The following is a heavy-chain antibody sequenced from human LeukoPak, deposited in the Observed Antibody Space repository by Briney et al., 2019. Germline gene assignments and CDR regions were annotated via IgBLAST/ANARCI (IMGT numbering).Heavy chain of an antibody. CDR2: IYYSGST. CDR3: ARGSFYDFWSGREKRPLDY. Sequence: SETLSLTCTVSGGSISSGDYYWSGIRQPPGKGLEWIGYIYYSGSTYYNPSLKSRVTISVDTSKNQFSLKLSSVTAADTAVYYCARGSFYDFWSGREKRPLDYWGQGTQVTVSS. V-gene: IGHV4-30-4*08. J-gene: IGHJ4*02. D-gene: IGHD3-3*01. CDR1: GGSISSGDYY.